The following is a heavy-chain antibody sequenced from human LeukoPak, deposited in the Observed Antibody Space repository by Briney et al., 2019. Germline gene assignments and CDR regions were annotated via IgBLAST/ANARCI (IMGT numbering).Heavy chain of an antibody. J-gene: IGHJ3*02. V-gene: IGHV4-4*07. CDR1: GGSISSYY. D-gene: IGHD4-17*01. CDR3: AGRRLTTSFFDI. Sequence: SETLSLTCTVSGGSISSYYWSWIRQPAGKGLEWIGRIYTSGSTNYNPSLKSRVTMSVDTSKNQFSLKLSSVTAADTAVYYCAGRRLTTSFFDIWGRGTKVTVSS. CDR2: IYTSGST.